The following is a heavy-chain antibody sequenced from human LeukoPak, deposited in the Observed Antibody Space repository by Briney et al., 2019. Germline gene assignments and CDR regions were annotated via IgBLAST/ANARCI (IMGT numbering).Heavy chain of an antibody. CDR1: GFTLSSYA. V-gene: IGHV3-74*01. Sequence: GGSLRLSCAASGFTLSSYAMSWVRQAPGKGLVWVSRINSDGSSTSYADSVKGRFTISRDNAKNTLYLQMNSLRAEDTAVYYCARDSLTMIVGRQKRGLDYWGQGTLVTVSS. CDR2: INSDGSST. J-gene: IGHJ4*02. CDR3: ARDSLTMIVGRQKRGLDY. D-gene: IGHD3-22*01.